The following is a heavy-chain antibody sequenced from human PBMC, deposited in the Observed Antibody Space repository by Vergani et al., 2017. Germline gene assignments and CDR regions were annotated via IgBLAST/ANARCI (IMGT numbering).Heavy chain of an antibody. CDR2: ISGSGGST. V-gene: IGHV3-23*01. CDR3: AKVCGXTSCPYGGGAFDV. J-gene: IGHJ3*01. CDR1: GFTFNHYA. Sequence: EVQLLESGGDLVQPGGSLRLSCAASGFTFNHYAMNWVRQAPGKGLEWVSGISGSGGSTYYAGSVKGRFTISRDSSKNTLYLQMNSLSAGDTAVYYCAKVCGXTSCPYGGGAFDVWGHGTMVTVSS. D-gene: IGHD2-2*01.